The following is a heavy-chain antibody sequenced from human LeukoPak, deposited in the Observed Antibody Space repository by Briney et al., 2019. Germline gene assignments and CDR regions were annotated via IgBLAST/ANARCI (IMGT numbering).Heavy chain of an antibody. J-gene: IGHJ4*02. CDR3: ASILGSGSHNDY. D-gene: IGHD3-10*01. Sequence: PGGSLRLSCAASGFTFSSYAMSWVRQAPGKGLEWVSAISGSDGSTYYADSVKGRFTISRDNSKNTLYLQMNSLRAEDTALYYCASILGSGSHNDYWGQGTLVTVSS. CDR1: GFTFSSYA. V-gene: IGHV3-23*01. CDR2: ISGSDGST.